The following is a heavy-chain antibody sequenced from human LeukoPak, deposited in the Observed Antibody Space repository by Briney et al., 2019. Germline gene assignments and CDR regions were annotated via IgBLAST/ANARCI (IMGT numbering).Heavy chain of an antibody. CDR3: ANGPLGIAAAGTDY. J-gene: IGHJ4*02. D-gene: IGHD6-13*01. Sequence: GGSLRLSCAASGFTFSSYAMSWVRQAPGKGLEWVSAISGSGGSTYYADSVKGRFTISRDNSKNTLYLQMNSLRAEDTAVYYCANGPLGIAAAGTDYWGQGTLVTVSS. V-gene: IGHV3-23*01. CDR2: ISGSGGST. CDR1: GFTFSSYA.